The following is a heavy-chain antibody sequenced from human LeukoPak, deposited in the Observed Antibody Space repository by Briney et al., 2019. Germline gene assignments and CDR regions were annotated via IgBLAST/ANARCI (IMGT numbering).Heavy chain of an antibody. Sequence: PSETLSLTCTVSGGSISSSSSYWGWIRQPPGKGLEWIGGIYYSGSTYYNPSLKSRVTISVDTSKNQFSLKLSSVTAADTAVYYRARHRFFDWLSPFDYWGQGTLVTVSS. CDR3: ARHRFFDWLSPFDY. J-gene: IGHJ4*02. D-gene: IGHD3-9*01. CDR1: GGSISSSSSY. CDR2: IYYSGST. V-gene: IGHV4-39*01.